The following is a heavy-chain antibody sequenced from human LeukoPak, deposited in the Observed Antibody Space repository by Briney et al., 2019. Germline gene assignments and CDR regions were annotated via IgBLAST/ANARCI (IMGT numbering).Heavy chain of an antibody. CDR3: ARGDYETHGYQTR. CDR1: GYIFTSYV. Sequence: ASVTVSCKVSGYIFTSYVLHWVRQAPGQGLEWMGWINTNTGNPTYAQGFTGRFVFSLDTSVSTAYLQISSLKADDTAMYYCARGDYETHGYQTRWGQGTLVTVSS. J-gene: IGHJ4*02. CDR2: INTNTGNP. V-gene: IGHV7-4-1*02. D-gene: IGHD3-22*01.